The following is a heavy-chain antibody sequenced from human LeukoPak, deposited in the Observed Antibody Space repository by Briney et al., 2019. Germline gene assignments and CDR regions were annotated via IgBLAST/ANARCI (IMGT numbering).Heavy chain of an antibody. J-gene: IGHJ4*02. V-gene: IGHV4-34*01. D-gene: IGHD6-6*01. CDR3: AGYGGSSFERFDY. Sequence: SETLSLTCAVYGGSFSGYYWSWIRQPPGKGLEWIGEINHSGSTNYNPSLKSRVTISVDTSKNQFSLKLSSVTAADTAVYYCAGYGGSSFERFDYWGQGTLVTVSS. CDR1: GGSFSGYY. CDR2: INHSGST.